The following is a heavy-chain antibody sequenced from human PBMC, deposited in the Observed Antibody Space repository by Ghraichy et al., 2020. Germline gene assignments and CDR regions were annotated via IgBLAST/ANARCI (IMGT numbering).Heavy chain of an antibody. J-gene: IGHJ4*02. Sequence: ASVKVSCKASGYTFTGYYMHWVRQAPGQGLEWMGWINPNSGGTNYAQKFQGRVTMTRDTSISTAYLELSRLRSDDTAVYYCARVALLRDYDSSGYPPRARGRRLAEFDYWGQGTLVTVPS. D-gene: IGHD3-22*01. V-gene: IGHV1-2*02. CDR1: GYTFTGYY. CDR2: INPNSGGT. CDR3: ARVALLRDYDSSGYPPRARGRRLAEFDY.